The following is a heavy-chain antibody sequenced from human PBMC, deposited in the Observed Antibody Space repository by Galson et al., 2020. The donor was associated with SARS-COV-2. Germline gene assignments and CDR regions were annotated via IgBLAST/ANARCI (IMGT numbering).Heavy chain of an antibody. V-gene: IGHV3-33*01. CDR1: GFTFSSYG. CDR2: LWYAGSNK. J-gene: IGHJ4*02. CDR3: ARVVLRSWALDY. D-gene: IGHD3-22*01. Sequence: GGSLRLSCAASGFTFSSYGLHWVRQAPGKGLERVAALWYAGSNKYYADSVKGRFTISRDNSKNTLYLQMNSLRAEDTAVYYCARVVLRSWALDYWGQGTLVTVSS.